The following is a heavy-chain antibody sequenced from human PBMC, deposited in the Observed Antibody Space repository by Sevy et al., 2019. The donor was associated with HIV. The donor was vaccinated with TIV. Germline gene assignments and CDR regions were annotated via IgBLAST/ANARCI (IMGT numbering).Heavy chain of an antibody. Sequence: GGSLRLSCAASGFSISGYGMHWVRQAPGNGLEWVAVIWYDGTNKEYADSVKGRFTISRDNSKNTLYLQMNSLRAEDTAVYYCAREDIRVAGIGYYFHSRGQGTLVTVSS. CDR2: IWYDGTNK. CDR3: AREDIRVAGIGYYFHS. CDR1: GFSISGYG. D-gene: IGHD6-19*01. J-gene: IGHJ4*02. V-gene: IGHV3-33*01.